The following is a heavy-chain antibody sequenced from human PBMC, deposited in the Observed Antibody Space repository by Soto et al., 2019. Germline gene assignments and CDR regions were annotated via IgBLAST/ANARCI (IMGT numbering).Heavy chain of an antibody. D-gene: IGHD3-10*01. Sequence: ASVKVSCKASGYTFNNYDIHWVRQAPGHGLEWMGWMNPNSGNTGYAQNFRGRVTMTQNTAIGTAYMELSSLRSDDTATYYCTRAYGAETFDFWGQGTLVTVSS. CDR2: MNPNSGNT. CDR3: TRAYGAETFDF. CDR1: GYTFNNYD. J-gene: IGHJ5*01. V-gene: IGHV1-8*02.